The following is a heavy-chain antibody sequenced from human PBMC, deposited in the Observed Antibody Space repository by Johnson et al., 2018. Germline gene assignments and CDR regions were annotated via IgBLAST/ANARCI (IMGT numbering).Heavy chain of an antibody. J-gene: IGHJ1*01. V-gene: IGHV3-66*01. CDR3: ARSQSAYYGDYVGAEYFQH. CDR1: GFTVSDNY. D-gene: IGHD4-17*01. CDR2: IFVGDTA. Sequence: VQLVESGGGLAQPGGSLRLSCAVSGFTVSDNYMTWVRPAPGKGLEWVSVIFVGDTAYYTESVKGRFTISRDNAKNSLYLQMNSLRAEDTAVYYCARSQSAYYGDYVGAEYFQHWGQGTLVTVSS.